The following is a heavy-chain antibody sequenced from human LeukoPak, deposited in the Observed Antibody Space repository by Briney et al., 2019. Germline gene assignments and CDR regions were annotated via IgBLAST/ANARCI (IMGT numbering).Heavy chain of an antibody. J-gene: IGHJ6*02. V-gene: IGHV1-69*04. CDR2: ITPILGIA. CDR3: ARFCTNGVCYGPGFYYYGMDV. CDR1: GGTFSSYA. Sequence: SVKVSCKASGGTFSSYAISWVRQAPGQGLEWMGRITPILGIANYAQKFQGRVTITADKSTSTAYMELSSLRSEDTAVYYCARFCTNGVCYGPGFYYYGMDVWGQGTTVTVSS. D-gene: IGHD2-8*01.